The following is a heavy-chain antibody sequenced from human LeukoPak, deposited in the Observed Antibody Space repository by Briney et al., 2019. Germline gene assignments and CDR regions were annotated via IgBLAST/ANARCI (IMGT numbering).Heavy chain of an antibody. Sequence: ASVKVSCKASGYTFTSYDINWVRQAPGQGLEWMGIINPSGGSTTYAQKFQGRVTMTRDMSTSTVYMELSSLRSEDTAVYYCARAIVATHYYYYMDVWGKGTTVTISS. D-gene: IGHD5-12*01. J-gene: IGHJ6*03. V-gene: IGHV1-46*01. CDR1: GYTFTSYD. CDR3: ARAIVATHYYYYMDV. CDR2: INPSGGST.